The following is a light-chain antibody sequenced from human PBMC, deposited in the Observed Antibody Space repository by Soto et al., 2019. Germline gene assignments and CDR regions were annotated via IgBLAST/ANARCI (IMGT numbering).Light chain of an antibody. J-gene: IGLJ2*01. CDR3: QSEESMVV. Sequence: SYELTQPPSVSVSPGQTARITCSGDALPKQYAYWYQQKPGQAPVLVIYKDSERPSGIPERFSGSSSGTTVTLTISGVPAEDEADYYCQSEESMVVFGGGTKLTVL. V-gene: IGLV3-25*03. CDR2: KDS. CDR1: ALPKQY.